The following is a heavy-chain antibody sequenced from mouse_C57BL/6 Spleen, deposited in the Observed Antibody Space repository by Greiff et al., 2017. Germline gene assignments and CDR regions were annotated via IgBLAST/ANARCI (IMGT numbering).Heavy chain of an antibody. V-gene: IGHV5-15*01. Sequence: EVQRVESGGGLVQPGGSLKLSCAASGFTFSDYGMAWVRQAPRKGPEWVAFISNLAYSIYYADTVTGRFTISRENAKNTLYLEMSSLRSEDTAMYYCARHVDGYPFAYWGQGTLVTVSA. CDR3: ARHVDGYPFAY. D-gene: IGHD2-3*01. CDR1: GFTFSDYG. CDR2: ISNLAYSI. J-gene: IGHJ3*01.